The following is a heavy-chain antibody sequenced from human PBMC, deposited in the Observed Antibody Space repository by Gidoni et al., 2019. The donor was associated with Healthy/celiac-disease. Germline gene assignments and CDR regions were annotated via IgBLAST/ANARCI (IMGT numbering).Heavy chain of an antibody. CDR1: GGPISSYY. CDR2: IYTSGST. D-gene: IGHD3-16*02. CDR3: ARDVGIMITFGGVIASDAFDI. Sequence: QVQLKESGPGLVKPSETLSLTCTVSGGPISSYYWSWIRQPAGKGLEWIGRIYTSGSTNYTPSLKSRVTMSVDTSKNQFSLKLSSVTAADTAVYYCARDVGIMITFGGVIASDAFDIWGQGTMVTVSS. J-gene: IGHJ3*02. V-gene: IGHV4-4*07.